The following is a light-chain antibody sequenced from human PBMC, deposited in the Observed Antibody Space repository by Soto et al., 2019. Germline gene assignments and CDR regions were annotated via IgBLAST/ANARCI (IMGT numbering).Light chain of an antibody. J-gene: IGKJ4*01. CDR3: QQANSFPLT. CDR1: QGISSY. Sequence: QMTQTQRTRAASGRGGDTSSCRASQGISSYLAWYQQKPGKAPKLLIYAASTLQSGVPSRFSGSGSGTDFTLTIRSLQPEDFAIYYCQQANSFPLTFGGGTKVDIK. CDR2: AAS. V-gene: IGKV1-12*01.